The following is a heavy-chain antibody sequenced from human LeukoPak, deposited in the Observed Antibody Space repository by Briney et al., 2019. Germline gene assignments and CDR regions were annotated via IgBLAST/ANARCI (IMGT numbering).Heavy chain of an antibody. CDR2: INPNSGGT. D-gene: IGHD2-15*01. V-gene: IGHV1-2*02. Sequence: GASVKVSCKASGYTFTGYYMHWVRQAPGQGLEWMGWINPNSGGTNYAQKFQGRVTMTRDTSISTAYMELSRLRSDDTAVYYCATLDIVVVVAAYAFDIWGQGTMVTVSS. CDR3: ATLDIVVVVAAYAFDI. CDR1: GYTFTGYY. J-gene: IGHJ3*02.